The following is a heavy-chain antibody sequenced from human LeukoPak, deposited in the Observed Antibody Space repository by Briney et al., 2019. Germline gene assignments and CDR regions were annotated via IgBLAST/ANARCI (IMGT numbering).Heavy chain of an antibody. J-gene: IGHJ4*02. Sequence: GASVKVSCKASGYTFTSYGISWVRQAPGQGLEWMGWISAYSGNTNYAQILQGRVTMTTDTSTSTAYMELRSLRSDDTAVYYCARDVIGGSGSSPGYWGQGTLVTVSS. CDR2: ISAYSGNT. V-gene: IGHV1-18*01. CDR3: ARDVIGGSGSSPGY. D-gene: IGHD3-10*01. CDR1: GYTFTSYG.